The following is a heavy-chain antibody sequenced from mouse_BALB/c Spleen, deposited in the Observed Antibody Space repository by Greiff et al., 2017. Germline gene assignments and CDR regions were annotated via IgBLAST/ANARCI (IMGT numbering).Heavy chain of an antibody. V-gene: IGHV7-3*02. CDR1: GFTFTDYY. J-gene: IGHJ4*01. Sequence: EVQGVESGGGLVQPGGSLRLSCATSGFTFTDYYMSWVRQPPGKALEWLGFIRNKANGYTTEYSASVKGRFTISRDNSQSILYLQMNTLRAEDSATYYCARVYGYDGYYAMDYWCQGTSVTVSS. CDR2: IRNKANGYTT. D-gene: IGHD2-2*01. CDR3: ARVYGYDGYYAMDY.